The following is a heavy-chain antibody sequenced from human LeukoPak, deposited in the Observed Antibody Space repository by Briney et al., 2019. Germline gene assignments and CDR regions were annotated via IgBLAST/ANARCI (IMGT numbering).Heavy chain of an antibody. CDR2: MNPNSGNT. CDR3: ARDILTGPWNDY. CDR1: GYTFTSYD. J-gene: IGHJ4*02. Sequence: ASVKVSCKASGYTFTSYDIIWVRQATGQGLEWMGWMNPNSGNTGYAQKFQGRVTMTRNTSISTAYVELSSLRSEDTAVYYCARDILTGPWNDYWGQGTLVTVSS. D-gene: IGHD3-9*01. V-gene: IGHV1-8*01.